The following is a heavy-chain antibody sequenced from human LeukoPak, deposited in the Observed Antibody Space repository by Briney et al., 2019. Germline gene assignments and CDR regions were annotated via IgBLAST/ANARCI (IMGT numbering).Heavy chain of an antibody. Sequence: GGSLRLSCAASGFTFSSYAMSWVRQAPGKGLEWVSAINGSGGSTYEPDSVKGRFPISRDNSKNTLYLQMNSLRAEDTAVYYCAKDQMWCSGASCYEGRNWFDPWGQGTLVTVSS. D-gene: IGHD2-15*01. CDR3: AKDQMWCSGASCYEGRNWFDP. V-gene: IGHV3-23*01. J-gene: IGHJ5*02. CDR2: INGSGGST. CDR1: GFTFSSYA.